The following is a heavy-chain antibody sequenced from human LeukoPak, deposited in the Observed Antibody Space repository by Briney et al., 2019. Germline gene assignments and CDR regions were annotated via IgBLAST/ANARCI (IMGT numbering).Heavy chain of an antibody. D-gene: IGHD2-15*01. CDR1: GFTFSSHW. J-gene: IGHJ3*02. CDR2: INSDGSNR. CDR3: SRSLGGAVSYDI. V-gene: IGHV3-74*01. Sequence: GGSLRLSCAASGFTFSSHWMHWVRQAPGKGLVWVSRINSDGSNRNYADSVKGRFIISRDNAKNTVYLQMNSLRVEDTAVYYCSRSLGGAVSYDIWGQGTMVTVAS.